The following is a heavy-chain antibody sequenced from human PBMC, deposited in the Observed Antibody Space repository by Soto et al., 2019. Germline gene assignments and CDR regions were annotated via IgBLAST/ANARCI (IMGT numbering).Heavy chain of an antibody. CDR2: VYTGGST. J-gene: IGHJ4*02. CDR1: GFTVSANY. CDR3: ARAQDMTTGPWGVSYFDS. D-gene: IGHD3-10*01. V-gene: IGHV3-53*01. Sequence: EVQLVESGGGLIQPGGSLTLSCAASGFTVSANYMSWVRQAPGKGLEWVSVVYTGGSTYYADFVKARVTISRDSSKNTLYLQMNNLRAEDTAVYYCARAQDMTTGPWGVSYFDSWGQGTLVTVSS.